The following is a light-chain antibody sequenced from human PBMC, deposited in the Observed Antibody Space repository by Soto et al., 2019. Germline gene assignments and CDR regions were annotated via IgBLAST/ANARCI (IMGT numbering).Light chain of an antibody. J-gene: IGKJ4*01. CDR1: QSVSSIY. CDR2: DVS. Sequence: EIVLTQSPATLSVSPGERATLSCGASQSVSSIYLAWYQQKPGLAPRLLIYDVSKRETGTPDRFSGGGSGTYFTLTISRLEPEYSAVYYCQQFGSSLTCGGGTKVEIK. CDR3: QQFGSSLT. V-gene: IGKV3D-20*01.